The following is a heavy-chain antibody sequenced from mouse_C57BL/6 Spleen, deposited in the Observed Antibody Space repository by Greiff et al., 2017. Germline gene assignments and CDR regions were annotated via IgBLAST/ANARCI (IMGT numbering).Heavy chain of an antibody. D-gene: IGHD1-1*01. CDR2: IYPGDGDT. Sequence: QVQLKQSGAELVKPGASVKISCKASGYAFSSYWMNWVKQRPGKGLEWIGQIYPGDGDTNYNGKFKGKATLTADKSSSTAYMQLSSLTSEDSAVYFCARDHYYGSMDYWGQGTSVTVSS. V-gene: IGHV1-80*01. J-gene: IGHJ4*01. CDR3: ARDHYYGSMDY. CDR1: GYAFSSYW.